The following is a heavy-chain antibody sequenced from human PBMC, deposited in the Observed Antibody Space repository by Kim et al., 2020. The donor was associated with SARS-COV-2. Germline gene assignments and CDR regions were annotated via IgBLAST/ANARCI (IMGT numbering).Heavy chain of an antibody. J-gene: IGHJ4*02. Sequence: ASVKVSCKASGYTFTSYGISWLRQAPGQGLEWMGWISVYNANTNYAQNLQARLTMTTDTSTSTAYMELGSLTSDDTAVYYCARDPAYDSSVYAADYWGQGTLVTVSS. CDR2: ISVYNANT. CDR3: ARDPAYDSSVYAADY. V-gene: IGHV1-18*01. CDR1: GYTFTSYG. D-gene: IGHD3-22*01.